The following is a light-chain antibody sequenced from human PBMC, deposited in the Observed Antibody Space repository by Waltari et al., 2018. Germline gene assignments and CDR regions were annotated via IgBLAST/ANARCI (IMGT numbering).Light chain of an antibody. J-gene: IGLJ3*02. CDR2: GNN. CDR3: HSRDTTTNRV. V-gene: IGLV3-19*01. CDR1: SLRRYY. Sequence: SSELTQDPTISVALGQTGRITFQGDSLRRYYESWYWQRPGQAPILHNYGNNNRPSGIPDRFSGSTSGNMASLTITGTQAEDEADYYCHSRDTTTNRVFGRGTKLTVV.